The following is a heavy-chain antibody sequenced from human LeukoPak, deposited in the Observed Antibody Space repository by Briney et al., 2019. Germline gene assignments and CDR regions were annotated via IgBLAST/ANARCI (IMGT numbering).Heavy chain of an antibody. CDR2: IYYSGST. V-gene: IGHV4-39*07. CDR3: ASIAAAVFRY. CDR1: GGSISSSSYY. D-gene: IGHD6-13*01. Sequence: PSETLSLTCTVSGGSISSSSYYWGWIRQPPGKGLEWIGSIYYSGSTYYNPSLKSRVTISVDTSKNQFSLKLSSVTATDTAVYYCASIAAAVFRYWGQGTLVTVSS. J-gene: IGHJ4*02.